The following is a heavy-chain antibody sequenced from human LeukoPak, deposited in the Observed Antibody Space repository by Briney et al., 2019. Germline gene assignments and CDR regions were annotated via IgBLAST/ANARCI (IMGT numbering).Heavy chain of an antibody. Sequence: PGGSLRLSCAASGFTFSSYAMHWVRQAPGKGLEYVSAISSNGGSTYYANSVKGRFTISRDNSKNTLYLQMGSLRAEDMAVYYCARAGQYCSSTSCAYYYYYYMDVWGKGTTVTVSS. CDR2: ISSNGGST. D-gene: IGHD2-2*01. J-gene: IGHJ6*03. CDR1: GFTFSSYA. V-gene: IGHV3-64*01. CDR3: ARAGQYCSSTSCAYYYYYYMDV.